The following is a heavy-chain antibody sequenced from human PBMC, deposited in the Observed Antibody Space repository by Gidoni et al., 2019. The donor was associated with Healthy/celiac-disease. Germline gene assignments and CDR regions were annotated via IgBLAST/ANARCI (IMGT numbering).Heavy chain of an antibody. D-gene: IGHD2-15*01. CDR1: GGSISSTSYY. V-gene: IGHV4-39*01. Sequence: QLQLQESGPGLVKPSETLSLTCIVSGGSISSTSYYWGWIRQPPGKGLEWIGTIYDSGNTYYNPSLKSRVTISVETSKNQFSLKLSSVTAADTAFYYCARHRYCSGGACFDYWGQGTLVTVSS. CDR3: ARHRYCSGGACFDY. CDR2: IYDSGNT. J-gene: IGHJ4*02.